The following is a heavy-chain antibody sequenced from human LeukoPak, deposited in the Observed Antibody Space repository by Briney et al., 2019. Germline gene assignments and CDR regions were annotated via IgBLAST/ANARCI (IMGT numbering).Heavy chain of an antibody. CDR3: ARGIGTGRQPFDY. CDR1: GFTFSSYS. Sequence: GGSLRLPCAASGFTFSSYSMNWVRQAPGKGLEWVSYISSVSSTIYYADSVKGRFTISRDNAKNSLYLQMNSLRAEDTAVYYCARGIGTGRQPFDYWGQGTLVTVSS. V-gene: IGHV3-48*01. CDR2: ISSVSSTI. D-gene: IGHD1-1*01. J-gene: IGHJ4*02.